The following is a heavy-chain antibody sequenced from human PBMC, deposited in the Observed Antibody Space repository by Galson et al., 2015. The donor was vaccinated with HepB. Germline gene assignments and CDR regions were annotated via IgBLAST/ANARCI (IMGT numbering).Heavy chain of an antibody. J-gene: IGHJ3*02. CDR3: ARDLHTYYDILTGLTRGGAFDM. CDR1: GFTFTSFS. CDR2: INHDSRTI. V-gene: IGHV3-48*01. D-gene: IGHD3-9*01. Sequence: SLRLSCAASGFTFTSFSFNWVRQAPGKGLEWVSYINHDSRTIYYADSVKGRFTISRDNAKNSLYLQMNSLRAEDTAVYYCARDLHTYYDILTGLTRGGAFDMWGQGTMVTVSS.